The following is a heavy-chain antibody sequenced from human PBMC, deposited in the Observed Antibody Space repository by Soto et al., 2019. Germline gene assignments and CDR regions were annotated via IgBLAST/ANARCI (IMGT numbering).Heavy chain of an antibody. D-gene: IGHD3-10*01. CDR3: AKDTRLWFGDHFDC. CDR2: ISSDGNNK. Sequence: ESGGGVVQPGRSLRLSCAASGFTFSSFGMHWVRQAPGKGLEWVASISSDGNNKYYADSVKGRFTISRDNSKNRLYLQMNSLRRDDTAVFYCAKDTRLWFGDHFDCWGQGTLVTVSS. CDR1: GFTFSSFG. J-gene: IGHJ4*02. V-gene: IGHV3-30*18.